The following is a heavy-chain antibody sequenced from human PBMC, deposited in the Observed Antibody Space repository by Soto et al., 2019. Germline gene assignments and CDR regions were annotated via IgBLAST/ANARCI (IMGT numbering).Heavy chain of an antibody. Sequence: QVQLQQWGAGLLKSSETLSLTCAVYGGSFTGYYWSRVRQSPGRGMEWIGQNNDSGSSNYNPSLKGRVKLSVDTSKSQLSLKLSSVTAAHTAVYYCASYSIYPCTYDYWGRGTLVSVSS. CDR3: ASYSIYPCTYDY. D-gene: IGHD4-4*01. J-gene: IGHJ4*02. CDR1: GGSFTGYY. V-gene: IGHV4-34*01. CDR2: NNDSGSS.